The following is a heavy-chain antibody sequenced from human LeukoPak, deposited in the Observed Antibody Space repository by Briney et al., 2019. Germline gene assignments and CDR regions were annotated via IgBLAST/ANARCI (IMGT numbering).Heavy chain of an antibody. D-gene: IGHD1-14*01. CDR3: ARGENPVPEEYFDY. J-gene: IGHJ4*02. CDR1: GYTFTGHY. V-gene: IGHV1-2*02. CDR2: INPNSGDT. Sequence: ASVKVSCKASGYTFTGHYMHWVRQAPGQGLEWMGWINPNSGDTNYAQKFQGRVTMTRDTSISTAHMELSRLRSDDTAVYYCARGENPVPEEYFDYWGQGTLVT.